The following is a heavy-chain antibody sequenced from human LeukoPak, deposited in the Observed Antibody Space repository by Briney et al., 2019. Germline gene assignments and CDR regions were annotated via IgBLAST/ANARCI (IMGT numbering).Heavy chain of an antibody. V-gene: IGHV1-46*01. Sequence: ASVKVSCKASGYTFTSYYMHWVRQAPGQGLEWMGIINPSGGITNYAQKFQGRVTITADESTSTAYMELSSLRSEDTAVYYCARVSITGTTWGYYFDYWGQGTLVTVSS. CDR1: GYTFTSYY. J-gene: IGHJ4*02. CDR2: INPSGGIT. CDR3: ARVSITGTTWGYYFDY. D-gene: IGHD1-7*01.